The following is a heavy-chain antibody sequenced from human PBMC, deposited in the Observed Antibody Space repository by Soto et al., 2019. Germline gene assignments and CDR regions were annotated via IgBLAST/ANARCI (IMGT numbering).Heavy chain of an antibody. CDR3: AKSRGYTLGGDAFDV. CDR2: ISGSGGST. CDR1: GFTFSSYA. V-gene: IGHV3-23*01. Sequence: GSLRLSCAASGFTFSSYAMSWVRQAPGKGLEWVSAISGSGGSTYYADSVKGRFTISRDNSKNTLYLQMNSLRAEDTAVYYCAKSRGYTLGGDAFDVWGRGTMVTVSS. J-gene: IGHJ3*01. D-gene: IGHD6-13*01.